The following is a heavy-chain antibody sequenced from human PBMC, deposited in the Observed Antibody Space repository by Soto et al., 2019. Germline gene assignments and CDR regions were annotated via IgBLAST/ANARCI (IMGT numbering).Heavy chain of an antibody. CDR1: GYTFTSYY. V-gene: IGHV1-46*01. Sequence: ASVKVSCKASGYTFTSYYMHWVRQAPGQGLEWMGIINPSGGSTSYAQKFQGRVTMTRDTSTSTVYMELSSLRSEDTAVYYCARGERITMVRGVGLGYWGQGTLVTVS. CDR2: INPSGGST. J-gene: IGHJ4*02. D-gene: IGHD3-10*01. CDR3: ARGERITMVRGVGLGY.